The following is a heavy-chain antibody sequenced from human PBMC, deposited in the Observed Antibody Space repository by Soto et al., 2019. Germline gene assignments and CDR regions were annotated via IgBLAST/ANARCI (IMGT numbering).Heavy chain of an antibody. V-gene: IGHV1-18*04. J-gene: IGHJ4*02. CDR3: ASLWGNTGTAPFDY. CDR2: ITPFNGDT. Sequence: ASVKVSCKASGYTFSSNSIHWVRQAPGQGLEWMGWITPFNGDTSYAQKFQGRVSMTTDTSTSTAYMELRSLRSDDTAVYYCASLWGNTGTAPFDYWGQGTLVTVSS. D-gene: IGHD1-7*01. CDR1: GYTFSSNS.